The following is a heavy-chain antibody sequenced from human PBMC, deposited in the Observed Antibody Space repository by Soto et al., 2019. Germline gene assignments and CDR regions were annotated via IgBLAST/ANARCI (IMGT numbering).Heavy chain of an antibody. J-gene: IGHJ4*02. Sequence: QPGGSLRLSCAASGFTFSSYEMNWVRQTPGKGLEWVSYISSSGSTIYYADSVKGRFTISRDNAKNSLYLQMNSLRAEDTAVYYCARFSYGFDYWGQGTLVTVSS. CDR1: GFTFSSYE. V-gene: IGHV3-48*03. CDR2: ISSSGSTI. CDR3: ARFSYGFDY. D-gene: IGHD5-18*01.